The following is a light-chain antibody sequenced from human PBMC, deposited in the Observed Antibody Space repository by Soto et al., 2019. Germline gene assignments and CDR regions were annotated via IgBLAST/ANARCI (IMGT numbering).Light chain of an antibody. CDR3: QLYGSSPPVI. Sequence: EIVLTQSPGTLTLSPGERATLSCRASQSVSSTYLAWYQQRPGQAPRLLIYGASGRATGIPDRFSGSGSVTDFTLTISRLEPEDFAVYYCQLYGSSPPVIFGQVTRLE. J-gene: IGKJ5*01. V-gene: IGKV3-20*01. CDR1: QSVSSTY. CDR2: GAS.